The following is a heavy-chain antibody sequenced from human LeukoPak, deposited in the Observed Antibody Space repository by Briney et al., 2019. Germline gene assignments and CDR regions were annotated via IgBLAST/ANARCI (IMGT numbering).Heavy chain of an antibody. CDR2: ISSKGYST. CDR1: GYTFNNYA. J-gene: IGHJ6*02. Sequence: GGSLRLSCAASGYTFNNYAMHWVREAPGEGLECVSAISSKGYSTYYAYSEKCRFTISRDNSKNTLYLQMGSLRAEDMAVYYCARDLPALSPDYYGSYYYGMDVWGQGTTVTVSS. CDR3: ARDLPALSPDYYGSYYYGMDV. D-gene: IGHD3-10*01. V-gene: IGHV3-64*01.